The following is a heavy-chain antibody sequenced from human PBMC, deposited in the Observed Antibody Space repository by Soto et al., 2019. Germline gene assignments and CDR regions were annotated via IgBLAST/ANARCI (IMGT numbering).Heavy chain of an antibody. CDR2: VSGGSGVT. Sequence: EMQLLESGGGLVQPGGSLRLSCVVSGFSFSTYGVTWVRQAPGKGLEWVCGVSGGSGVTHYTDSVKGRFTISGDDSKNTVYMQMYSLRGEDTAVYYCARWYGYGDLGGKGTLVTVSS. J-gene: IGHJ5*02. D-gene: IGHD4-17*01. V-gene: IGHV3-23*01. CDR1: GFSFSTYG. CDR3: ARWYGYGDL.